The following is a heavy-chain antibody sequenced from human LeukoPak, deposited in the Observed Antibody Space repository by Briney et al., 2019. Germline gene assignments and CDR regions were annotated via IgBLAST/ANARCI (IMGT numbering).Heavy chain of an antibody. V-gene: IGHV3-9*01. CDR1: GFNIHDYA. Sequence: PGWSLRLSCAASGFNIHDYAMHWVRQAPGRGLERVSGISLYSGSRVYGESVKGRFTISRDNATNFLYLQMNSLPPEDTAFYYCIKDLRLDLHLDTFDKWGQGTKVTVSA. J-gene: IGHJ3*02. D-gene: IGHD1-7*01. CDR3: IKDLRLDLHLDTFDK. CDR2: ISLYSGSR.